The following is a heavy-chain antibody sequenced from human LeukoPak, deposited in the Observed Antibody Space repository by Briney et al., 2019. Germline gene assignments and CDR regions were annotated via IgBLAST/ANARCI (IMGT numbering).Heavy chain of an antibody. Sequence: GSSVKVSCKASGGTFSSYAISWVRQAPGQGLEWMGGIIPIFGTANYAQKFQGRVTITADESTSTAYMELSSLRSEDTAVYYCARDRGYSGYDYYYYYYGMDVWGQGTTVTVSS. J-gene: IGHJ6*02. CDR1: GGTFSSYA. CDR3: ARDRGYSGYDYYYYYYGMDV. CDR2: IIPIFGTA. D-gene: IGHD5-12*01. V-gene: IGHV1-69*01.